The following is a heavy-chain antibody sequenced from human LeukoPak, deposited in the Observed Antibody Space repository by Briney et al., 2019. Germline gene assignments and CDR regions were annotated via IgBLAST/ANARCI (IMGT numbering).Heavy chain of an antibody. CDR3: ARDLGLDFTSHDYGDYVGPLDP. Sequence: GASVKVSCKSSGYTFTIYGISWVRQAPGQGLEWMGWISAYNGNTNYAQKLQGRVTMTTDTSTSTAYMELRSLRSDDTAVYYCARDLGLDFTSHDYGDYVGPLDPWGQGTLVTVSS. D-gene: IGHD4-17*01. CDR2: ISAYNGNT. CDR1: GYTFTIYG. V-gene: IGHV1-18*01. J-gene: IGHJ5*02.